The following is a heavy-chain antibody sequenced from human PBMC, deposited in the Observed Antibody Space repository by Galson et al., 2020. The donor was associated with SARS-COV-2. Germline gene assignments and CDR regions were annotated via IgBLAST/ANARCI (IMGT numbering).Heavy chain of an antibody. V-gene: IGHV3-15*01. CDR3: STFGYCSGGSCYDP. J-gene: IGHJ5*02. CDR2: VKSNGDGGTT. Sequence: GESLKISCEASGFTFTKAWMSWVRQAPGKGLEWIGRVKSNGDGGTTDYAGPVKGRFTISRDDSRNTLYLQMNSLKSEDTAVYYCSTFGYCSGGSCYDPSGQGTLVTVSS. D-gene: IGHD2-15*01. CDR1: GFTFTKAW.